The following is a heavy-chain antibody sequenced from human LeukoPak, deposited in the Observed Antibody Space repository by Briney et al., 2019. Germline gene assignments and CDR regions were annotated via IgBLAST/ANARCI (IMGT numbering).Heavy chain of an antibody. V-gene: IGHV3-9*01. CDR2: ISWNSGSI. CDR3: AKGGYSSGWTGWFDP. CDR1: GFTFDDYA. D-gene: IGHD6-19*01. Sequence: PGGSLRLSCAASGFTFDDYAMHWVRQAPGKGLEWVSGISWNSGSIGYADSVKGRFTISRDNAKNSLYLQMNSLRAEDTALYHRAKGGYSSGWTGWFDPWGQGTLVTVSS. J-gene: IGHJ5*02.